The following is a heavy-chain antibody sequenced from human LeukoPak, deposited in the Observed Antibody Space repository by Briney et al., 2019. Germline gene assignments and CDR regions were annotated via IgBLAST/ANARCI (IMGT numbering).Heavy chain of an antibody. CDR1: GGSIISSSYY. CDR2: IYYSGST. CDR3: ARLRRRYCSSTSCYREYYFDY. D-gene: IGHD2-2*02. Sequence: SETLSLTCTVSGGSIISSSYYWGWIRQPPGKGLEWIGSIYYSGSTYYNPSLKSRVTISVDTSKNQFSLKLSSVTAADTAVYYCARLRRRYCSSTSCYREYYFDYWGQGTLVTVSS. J-gene: IGHJ4*02. V-gene: IGHV4-39*01.